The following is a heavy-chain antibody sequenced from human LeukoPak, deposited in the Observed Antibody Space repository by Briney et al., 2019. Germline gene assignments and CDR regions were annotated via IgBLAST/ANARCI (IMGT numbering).Heavy chain of an antibody. D-gene: IGHD3-22*01. J-gene: IGHJ4*02. V-gene: IGHV4-61*08. CDR3: ARASPSSGRYQYYFDY. Sequence: PSETLSLTCTVSGDSISSGDYYWSWIRQPPGKGLEWIGYIYYSGSTNYNPSLKSRVTISVDTSKNQFSLKLSSVTAADTAVYYCARASPSSGRYQYYFDYWGQGTLVTVSS. CDR1: GDSISSGDYY. CDR2: IYYSGST.